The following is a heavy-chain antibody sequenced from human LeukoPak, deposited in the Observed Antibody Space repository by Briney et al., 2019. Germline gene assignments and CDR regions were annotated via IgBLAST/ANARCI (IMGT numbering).Heavy chain of an antibody. D-gene: IGHD5-24*01. CDR1: GHTFTYYY. CDR2: INPNNGGT. J-gene: IGHJ6*03. V-gene: IGHV1-2*02. Sequence: GASVKVSCKAFGHTFTYYYMHWVRQAPGQGLEWMGWINPNNGGTNYAQKFQGRVTMTRDTSISTVYMELSRLRSDDTAVYYCARTIFALRDYYYYMDVWGKGTTVIVSS. CDR3: ARTIFALRDYYYYMDV.